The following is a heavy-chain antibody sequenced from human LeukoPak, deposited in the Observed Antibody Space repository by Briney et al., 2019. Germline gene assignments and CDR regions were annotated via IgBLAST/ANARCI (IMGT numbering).Heavy chain of an antibody. CDR1: GFTFDDYA. CDR3: AKDIRAGATPPYYFDY. Sequence: GGSLRLSCAASGFTFDDYAMHWVRQAPGKGLEWVSGISWNSGGIGYADSVKGRFTISRDNAKNSLYLQMNSLRAEDTALYYCAKDIRAGATPPYYFDYWGQGTLVTVSS. J-gene: IGHJ4*02. CDR2: ISWNSGGI. D-gene: IGHD1-26*01. V-gene: IGHV3-9*01.